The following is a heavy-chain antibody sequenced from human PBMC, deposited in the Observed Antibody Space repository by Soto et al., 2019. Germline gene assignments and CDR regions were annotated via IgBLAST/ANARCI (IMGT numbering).Heavy chain of an antibody. Sequence: GWSLRLSCAASGFTFSSYAMSWVRQAPGKGLEWVSAISGSGGSTYYADSVKGRFTISRDNSKNTLYLQMDSLRGADTAVYYWESANAGVLGAFVRWGQGR. D-gene: IGHD2-15*01. J-gene: IGHJ3*01. V-gene: IGHV3-23*01. CDR3: ESANAGVLGAFVR. CDR2: ISGSGGST. CDR1: GFTFSSYA.